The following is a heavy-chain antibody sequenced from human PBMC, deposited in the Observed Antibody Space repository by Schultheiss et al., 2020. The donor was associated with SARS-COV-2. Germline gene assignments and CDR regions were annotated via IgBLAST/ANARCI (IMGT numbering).Heavy chain of an antibody. J-gene: IGHJ4*02. CDR1: DGSVSNSHYY. CDR2: VYYSGIT. D-gene: IGHD2-8*01. Sequence: SETLSLTCAVSDGSVSNSHYYWDWIRQTPGMGLEWIGSVYYSGITYYNPSLKSRVTISVDTSKSQFSLKLNSVTAADTAVYYCARVSPRSRMVIDYWGQGTLVTVSS. CDR3: ARVSPRSRMVIDY. V-gene: IGHV4-39*01.